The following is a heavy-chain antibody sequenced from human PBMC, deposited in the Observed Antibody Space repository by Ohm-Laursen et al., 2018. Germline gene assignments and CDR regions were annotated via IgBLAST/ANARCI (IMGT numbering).Heavy chain of an antibody. Sequence: GSLRLSCTASGFTFSDAWMIWARQATGKGLEWVGRIKSKTDGGTTDYAAAVTGRFFMSRDDSKNMMYLQMNSLKTEDTAVYYCTTDGGFQYHGMDVWGQGTTVTVSS. CDR2: IKSKTDGGTT. CDR3: TTDGGFQYHGMDV. V-gene: IGHV3-15*01. J-gene: IGHJ6*02. D-gene: IGHD3-16*01. CDR1: GFTFSDAW.